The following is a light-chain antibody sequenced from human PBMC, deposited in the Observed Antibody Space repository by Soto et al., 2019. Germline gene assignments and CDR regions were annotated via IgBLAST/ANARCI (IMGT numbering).Light chain of an antibody. J-gene: IGKJ1*01. CDR2: GAS. CDR1: QSVSSN. Sequence: EIVMTQSPATLSVSPGERATLSCRASQSVSSNLAWYQQKPGQAHRLLIYGASTRATGIPARFSGSGSGTEFTLTISSLQSEDFAVYYCQQYNNWPSWTFGRGTKVEIK. V-gene: IGKV3-15*01. CDR3: QQYNNWPSWT.